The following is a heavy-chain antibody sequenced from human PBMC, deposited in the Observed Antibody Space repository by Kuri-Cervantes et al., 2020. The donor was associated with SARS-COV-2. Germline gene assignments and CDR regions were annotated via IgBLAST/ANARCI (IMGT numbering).Heavy chain of an antibody. CDR1: GFTFSDYS. D-gene: IGHD3-10*01. CDR2: IGSSSSII. Sequence: GGSLRLSCALSGFTFSDYSMNWVRQAPGKGLECVSYIGSSSSIIYYSDSMKGRFTISRDNAKNSLSLQMNSLRAEDTAVYYCARERYYSGHYGMDVWGQGTTVTVSS. V-gene: IGHV3-48*01. CDR3: ARERYYSGHYGMDV. J-gene: IGHJ6*02.